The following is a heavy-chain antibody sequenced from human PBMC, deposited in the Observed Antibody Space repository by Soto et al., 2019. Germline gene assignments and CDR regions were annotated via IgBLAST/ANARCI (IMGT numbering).Heavy chain of an antibody. D-gene: IGHD2-8*02. Sequence: QAQLVESGGGLVKPGGSLRLSCAASGYSFSKFYISWIRQSPGKGLEWIAYINHRGNTTYYADSVRGRFTISRDNANNMLFLQMASLRAEDTAVYYCARDRGLCTRGACYSHWGQGTLVTVSS. CDR1: GYSFSKFY. J-gene: IGHJ4*02. CDR3: ARDRGLCTRGACYSH. CDR2: INHRGNTT. V-gene: IGHV3-11*01.